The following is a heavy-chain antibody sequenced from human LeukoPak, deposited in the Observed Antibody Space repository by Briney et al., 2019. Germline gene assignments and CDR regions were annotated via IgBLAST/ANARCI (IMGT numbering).Heavy chain of an antibody. J-gene: IGHJ6*03. D-gene: IGHD6-13*01. Sequence: SVKVSCKASGGTFSSYAISWVRQAPGQGLEWMGGIIPIFGTANYAQKFQGRVTITTDESTSTAYMELSSLRSEDTAVYYCAKGGEAAAQTRGYYYYCMDVWGKGTTVTVSS. CDR3: AKGGEAAAQTRGYYYYCMDV. V-gene: IGHV1-69*05. CDR1: GGTFSSYA. CDR2: IIPIFGTA.